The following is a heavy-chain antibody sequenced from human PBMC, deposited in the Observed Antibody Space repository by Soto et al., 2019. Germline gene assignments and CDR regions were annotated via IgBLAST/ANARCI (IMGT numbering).Heavy chain of an antibody. J-gene: IGHJ4*02. Sequence: EVQLVESGGGLVQPGGSLRLSCVASGFTFNYYWMHWVRQAPGKGLMWVSRLQTDGSHPDYADSVKGRFTISRDNAKNTLYLQMNNLRAEDRAVYYCARGGDPDYWGQGPLVTVSS. CDR3: ARGGDPDY. V-gene: IGHV3-74*01. CDR2: LQTDGSHP. CDR1: GFTFNYYW. D-gene: IGHD2-21*02.